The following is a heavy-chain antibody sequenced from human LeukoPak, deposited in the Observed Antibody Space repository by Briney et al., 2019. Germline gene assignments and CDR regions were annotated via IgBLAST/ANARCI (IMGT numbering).Heavy chain of an antibody. CDR1: GYSITSGYY. D-gene: IGHD4-17*01. V-gene: IGHV4-38-2*02. CDR2: IYHSGNT. Sequence: SETLSLTCSVSGYSITSGYYWGWIRQPPGKGLEWIGSIYHSGNTYTSPSLKSRVTMSVDTSKNQFSLKLSSVTAADAAVYYCVRAGPQYGDPEYSQHWGQGTLVTVSS. CDR3: VRAGPQYGDPEYSQH. J-gene: IGHJ1*01.